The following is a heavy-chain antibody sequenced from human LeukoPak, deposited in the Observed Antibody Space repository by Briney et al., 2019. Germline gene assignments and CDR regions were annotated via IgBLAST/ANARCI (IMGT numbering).Heavy chain of an antibody. D-gene: IGHD6-6*01. V-gene: IGHV3-20*04. Sequence: GGSLRLSCAASGFTFDEYGMSGVRDAPGKGLEWVSGINWNGGSTRYADSVKDRFTISRDNDKNSLYLQMNGLRAEDRALYYCARDIEYSSSYGGSYWGQGTLVTVSS. J-gene: IGHJ4*02. CDR3: ARDIEYSSSYGGSY. CDR1: GFTFDEYG. CDR2: INWNGGST.